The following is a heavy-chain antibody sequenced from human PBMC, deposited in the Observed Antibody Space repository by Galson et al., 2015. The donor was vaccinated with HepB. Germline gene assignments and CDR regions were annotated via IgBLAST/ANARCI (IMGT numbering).Heavy chain of an antibody. Sequence: SLRLSCAASGFTFSTSNMNWARQAPGKGLEWVSSISASVINTFYADSVKGRFTISRDNSKNTLYLQMNSLSAEDTAIYYCAKARGPYGSGSQMDDWCQGTLVTVSS. CDR3: AKARGPYGSGSQMDD. J-gene: IGHJ4*02. CDR1: GFTFSTSN. CDR2: ISASVINT. D-gene: IGHD3-10*01. V-gene: IGHV3-23*01.